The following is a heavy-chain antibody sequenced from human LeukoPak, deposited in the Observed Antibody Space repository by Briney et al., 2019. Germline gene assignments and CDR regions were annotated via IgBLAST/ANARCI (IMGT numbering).Heavy chain of an antibody. Sequence: GGSLRLSCAASGFTFSSYGMHWVRQAPGKGLEWVAFISYDGSNKYYADSVKGRFTISRDNSKNTLYLQMNSLIAEDTAVYYGAKVQELYSGSNKGGVDYWGQGTLVTVSS. D-gene: IGHD1-26*01. J-gene: IGHJ4*02. CDR2: ISYDGSNK. CDR3: AKVQELYSGSNKGGVDY. CDR1: GFTFSSYG. V-gene: IGHV3-30*18.